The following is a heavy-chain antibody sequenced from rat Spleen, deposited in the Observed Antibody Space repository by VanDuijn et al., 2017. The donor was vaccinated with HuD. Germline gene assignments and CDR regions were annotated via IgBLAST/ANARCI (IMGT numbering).Heavy chain of an antibody. CDR2: IWGDGST. Sequence: QVQLKESGPGLVQPSQTLSLICTVSGFSLISNSEHWVRQPPGKGLEWMGGIWGDGSTDYNSALKSRLTISRDTSKSQVFLKMHSLQTDDTAIYFCTRSYGGYTSNWFPYWGQGTLVTVSS. CDR3: TRSYGGYTSNWFPY. V-gene: IGHV2-1*01. J-gene: IGHJ3*01. D-gene: IGHD1-11*01. CDR1: GFSLISNS.